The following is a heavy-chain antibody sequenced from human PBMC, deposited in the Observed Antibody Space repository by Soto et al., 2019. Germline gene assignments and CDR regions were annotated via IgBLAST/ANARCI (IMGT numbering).Heavy chain of an antibody. D-gene: IGHD4-17*01. CDR3: AKDQRTVTTWRGIFQH. Sequence: GGSLRLSCAASGFTFSSYAMSWVRQAPGKGLEWVSAISGSGGSTYYADSVKGRFTISRDNSKNTLYLQMNSLRAEDTAVYYCAKDQRTVTTWRGIFQHWGQGTLVTVSS. J-gene: IGHJ1*01. V-gene: IGHV3-23*01. CDR1: GFTFSSYA. CDR2: ISGSGGST.